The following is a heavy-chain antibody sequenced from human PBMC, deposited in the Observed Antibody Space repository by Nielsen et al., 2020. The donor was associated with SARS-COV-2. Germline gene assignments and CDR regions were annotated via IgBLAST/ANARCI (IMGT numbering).Heavy chain of an antibody. CDR2: IYYSGST. CDR3: AARLYYGSGRALGY. J-gene: IGHJ4*02. Sequence: SETLSLTCTVSGASVSRGEYYWNSVRQPPGKGLEWIGFIYYSGSTKYNPSLKSRLTISLDTSRNQCSLRLNSVTAADTAMYYCAARLYYGSGRALGYWGQGTLVTVSS. CDR1: GASVSRGEYY. D-gene: IGHD3-10*01. V-gene: IGHV4-30-4*01.